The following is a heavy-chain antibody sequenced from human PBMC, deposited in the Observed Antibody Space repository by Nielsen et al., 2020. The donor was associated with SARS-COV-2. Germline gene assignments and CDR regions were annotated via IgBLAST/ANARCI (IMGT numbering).Heavy chain of an antibody. CDR1: GFTFSSYA. CDR3: AKDGVQHPGYMDV. D-gene: IGHD6-13*01. CDR2: ISGSGGST. J-gene: IGHJ6*03. Sequence: GESLKISCAASGFTFSSYAMSWVRQAPGKGLEWVSAISGSGGSTYYADSVKGRFTISRDNSKNTLYLQMNSLRAEDTAVYYCAKDGVQHPGYMDVWGKGTTVTVSS. V-gene: IGHV3-23*01.